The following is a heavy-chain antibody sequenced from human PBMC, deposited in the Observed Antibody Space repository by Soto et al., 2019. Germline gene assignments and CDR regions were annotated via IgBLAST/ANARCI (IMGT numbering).Heavy chain of an antibody. J-gene: IGHJ4*02. CDR3: SRDLKDY. Sequence: EVQLVESGGGLVKPGGSLRLSCAASGFTFSSYSMNWVRQAPGKGLEWVSSISSSSSYIYYADSVKGRFTISRDNAKKSLYQQMNSLRAEDAAVYYCSRDLKDYWGQGTLVTVSS. V-gene: IGHV3-21*01. CDR2: ISSSSSYI. CDR1: GFTFSSYS.